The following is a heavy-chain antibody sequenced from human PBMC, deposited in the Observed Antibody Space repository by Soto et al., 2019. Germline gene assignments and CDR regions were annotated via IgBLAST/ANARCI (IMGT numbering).Heavy chain of an antibody. CDR2: ISSRGTTI. CDR3: VRQGFCSGASCNHYFYYYAMDV. Sequence: EVQLVESGGGLVQPGGSLRLSCAVSGFSSSSYAMNWVRQAPGKGLEWVSFISSRGTTIYYADSVEGRFTISRDNAQNSLYLQMDSLRDEDTAVYYCVRQGFCSGASCNHYFYYYAMDVWGQGTTVIVSS. V-gene: IGHV3-48*02. D-gene: IGHD2-15*01. CDR1: GFSSSSYA. J-gene: IGHJ6*02.